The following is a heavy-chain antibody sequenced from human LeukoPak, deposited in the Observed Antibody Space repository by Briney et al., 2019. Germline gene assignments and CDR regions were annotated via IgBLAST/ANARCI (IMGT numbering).Heavy chain of an antibody. Sequence: GSLRLSCAASGFTFSRDAMSWVRQAPGKGLEWVSSISDSGGSTYYADSVKGRFTISRGNSRNTLYLQMDSLRADDTAVYYCAKLPDCANDACTEGDYWGQGTLVTVSS. CDR1: GFTFSRDA. D-gene: IGHD2-8*01. CDR2: ISDSGGST. V-gene: IGHV3-23*01. J-gene: IGHJ4*02. CDR3: AKLPDCANDACTEGDY.